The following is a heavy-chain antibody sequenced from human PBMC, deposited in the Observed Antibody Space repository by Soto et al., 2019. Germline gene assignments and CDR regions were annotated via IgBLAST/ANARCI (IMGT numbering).Heavy chain of an antibody. CDR3: ARVLITIFGKGFDP. CDR1: GGSISSGDYY. Sequence: SETLSLTCTVSGGSISSGDYYWSWIRQPPGKGLEWIGYIYYSGSTYYNPSLKSRVTISVDTSKNQFSLKLSSVTAADTAVYYCARVLITIFGKGFDPWGQGTLVTVSS. D-gene: IGHD3-3*01. J-gene: IGHJ5*02. CDR2: IYYSGST. V-gene: IGHV4-30-4*01.